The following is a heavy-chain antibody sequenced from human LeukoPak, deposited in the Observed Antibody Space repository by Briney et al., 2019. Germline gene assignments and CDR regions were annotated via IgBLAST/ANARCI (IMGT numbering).Heavy chain of an antibody. J-gene: IGHJ4*02. CDR2: ISSSSSTI. CDR3: TPHRDGNYPFDY. V-gene: IGHV3-48*02. Sequence: GGSLRLSCAASGFTFSSYSMNWVRQAPGKGLEWLSYISSSSSTIYYRDSVKGRFTISRDSAKNSLYLQMNSLRDEDTAVYYCTPHRDGNYPFDYWGQGTLVTVSS. D-gene: IGHD1-7*01. CDR1: GFTFSSYS.